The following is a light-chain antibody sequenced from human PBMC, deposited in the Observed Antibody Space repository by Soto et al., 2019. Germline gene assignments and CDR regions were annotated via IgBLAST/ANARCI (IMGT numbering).Light chain of an antibody. J-gene: IGKJ5*01. CDR1: QSINTY. V-gene: IGKV1-39*01. Sequence: DSQMTQSPSSLSASVGDRVTITCRASQSINTYLTWYQQKPGRAPKLLIYAASSLQGGVPSRFSGSGSGADFTLTISSLQPEDFATYYCQQSYNAPISFGPGTRLEIK. CDR3: QQSYNAPIS. CDR2: AAS.